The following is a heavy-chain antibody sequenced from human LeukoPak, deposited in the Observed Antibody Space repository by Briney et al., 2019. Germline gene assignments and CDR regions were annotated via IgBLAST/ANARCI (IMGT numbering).Heavy chain of an antibody. J-gene: IGHJ4*02. V-gene: IGHV1-2*06. CDR1: GYTFTGYH. CDR2: INPNSGGT. CDR3: ARDGSDDCGGDCYLIFEY. Sequence: ASVKVSCKASGYTFTGYHMHWVRQAPGQGLEWMGRINPNSGGTNYAQKFQGRVTMTRDTSISTAYMELSRLRSDDTAVYYCARDGSDDCGGDCYLIFEYWGQGTLVTVSA. D-gene: IGHD2-21*02.